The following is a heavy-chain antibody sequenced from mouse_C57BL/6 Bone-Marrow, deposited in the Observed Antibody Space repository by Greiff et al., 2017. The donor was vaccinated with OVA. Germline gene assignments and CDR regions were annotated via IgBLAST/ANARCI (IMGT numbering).Heavy chain of an antibody. CDR2: IDPEDGAT. V-gene: IGHV14-1*01. J-gene: IGHJ1*03. D-gene: IGHD2-4*01. CDR3: TTRYDYDGSYWYFDV. CDR1: GFNIKDYY. Sequence: VQLQQSGAELVRPGASVKLSCTASGFNIKDYYMHWVKQRPEQGLEWIGRIDPEDGATESAPKFQGKATMTADKSSNTAYLQLSSLTSEVTAVYYCTTRYDYDGSYWYFDVWGTGTTVTVSS.